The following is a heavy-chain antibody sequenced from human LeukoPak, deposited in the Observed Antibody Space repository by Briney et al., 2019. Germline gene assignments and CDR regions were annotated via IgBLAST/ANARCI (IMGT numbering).Heavy chain of an antibody. D-gene: IGHD6-19*01. CDR1: GGSFSGYY. Sequence: SETLSLTCAVYGGSFSGYYWSWLRQPPGKGLEWIGEINHSGSTNYNPSLKSRVTISVDTSKNQFSLKLSSVTAADTAVYYCARDGSGYNWFDPWGQGTLVTVSS. CDR2: INHSGST. J-gene: IGHJ5*02. V-gene: IGHV4-34*01. CDR3: ARDGSGYNWFDP.